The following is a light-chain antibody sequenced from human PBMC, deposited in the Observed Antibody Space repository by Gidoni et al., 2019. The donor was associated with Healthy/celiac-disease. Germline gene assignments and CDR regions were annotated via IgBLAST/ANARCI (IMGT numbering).Light chain of an antibody. Sequence: QSALTQPVSVSGSPGQSTTISCTGTSSDVGGYNYVSWYQQHPGKAPKLMIYEVSNRPSGVSNRFSGSKSGNTASLTISGLQAEDEADYYCSSYTSSSTLVFGGGTKLTVL. V-gene: IGLV2-14*01. CDR1: SSDVGGYNY. CDR2: EVS. J-gene: IGLJ2*01. CDR3: SSYTSSSTLV.